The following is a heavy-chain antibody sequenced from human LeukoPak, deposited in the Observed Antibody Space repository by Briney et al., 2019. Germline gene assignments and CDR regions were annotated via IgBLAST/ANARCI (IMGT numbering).Heavy chain of an antibody. CDR3: AKLLAAAFDY. Sequence: NLGESLKISCQGSGYRFTSYWIGWVRPVPGKGLEWMGIIYPGDSDTRYSPSFQGQVTISADKSISTAYLQWSSLKASDTAMYYCAKLLAAAFDYWGQGTLVTVSA. V-gene: IGHV5-51*01. CDR1: GYRFTSYW. J-gene: IGHJ4*02. CDR2: IYPGDSDT. D-gene: IGHD6-13*01.